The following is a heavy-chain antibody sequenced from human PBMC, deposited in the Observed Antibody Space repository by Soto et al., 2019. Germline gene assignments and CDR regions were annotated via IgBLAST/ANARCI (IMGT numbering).Heavy chain of an antibody. CDR1: GFSFNTYA. CDR2: ISSSSSRI. D-gene: IGHD6-25*01. Sequence: EVQLVESGGGLIQPGGSLRLSCAASGFSFNTYAMSWVRQAPGKGLEWISYISSSSSRIYYADSVKGRFTLSRDNAKKSLYLQMNSLRAEDTAVYYCASDPGIAAAGMDYWGQGTLVTVSS. CDR3: ASDPGIAAAGMDY. V-gene: IGHV3-48*04. J-gene: IGHJ4*02.